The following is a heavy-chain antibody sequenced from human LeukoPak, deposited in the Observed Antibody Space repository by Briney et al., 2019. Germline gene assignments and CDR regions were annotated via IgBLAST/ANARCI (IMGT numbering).Heavy chain of an antibody. CDR1: GGSFSGYY. V-gene: IGHV4-34*01. Sequence: PSETLSLTCAVYGGSFSGYYWSWLRQPPGKGLEWIGEINHSGSTNYNPSLKSRVTISVDTSKNQFSLKLSSVTAADTAVYYCARGRGITIFGAVISPNFDYWGQGTLVAVSS. J-gene: IGHJ4*02. D-gene: IGHD3-3*01. CDR2: INHSGST. CDR3: ARGRGITIFGAVISPNFDY.